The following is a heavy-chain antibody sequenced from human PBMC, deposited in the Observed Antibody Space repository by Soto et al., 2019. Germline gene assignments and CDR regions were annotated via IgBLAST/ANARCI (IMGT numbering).Heavy chain of an antibody. CDR1: GGSFSGYY. Sequence: PSETLSLTCAVYGGSFSGYYWSWIRQPPGKGLEWIGEINHSGSTNYNPSLKSRVTISVDTSKNQFSLKLSSVTAADTAVYYCARGLRGITIFGVAPDYYYYMDVWGKGTTVTVS. J-gene: IGHJ6*03. CDR2: INHSGST. D-gene: IGHD3-3*01. V-gene: IGHV4-34*01. CDR3: ARGLRGITIFGVAPDYYYYMDV.